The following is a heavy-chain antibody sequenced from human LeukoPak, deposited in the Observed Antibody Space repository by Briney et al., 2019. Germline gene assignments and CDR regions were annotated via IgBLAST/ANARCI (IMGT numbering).Heavy chain of an antibody. Sequence: GGSLRLPCAASGFTFSSYAMSWVRRAPGKGLEWVSAISGSGGSTYYADSVKGRFTISRDNSKNTLYLQMNSLRAEDTAVYYCAKQGSIVVVLSWLDPWGQGTLVTVSS. CDR1: GFTFSSYA. J-gene: IGHJ5*02. CDR3: AKQGSIVVVLSWLDP. V-gene: IGHV3-23*01. CDR2: ISGSGGST. D-gene: IGHD2-15*01.